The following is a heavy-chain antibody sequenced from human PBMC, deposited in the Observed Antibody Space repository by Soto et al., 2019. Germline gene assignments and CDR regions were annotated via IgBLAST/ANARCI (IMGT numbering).Heavy chain of an antibody. J-gene: IGHJ4*02. Sequence: PGGSLRLSCAASGFTFSSYAMHWVRQAPGKGLEWVAVISYDGSNKYYADSVKGRFTISRDNSKNTLYLQMNSLRAEDTAVYYCAREMGATTSFDYWGQGTLVTVSS. D-gene: IGHD1-26*01. CDR3: AREMGATTSFDY. V-gene: IGHV3-30-3*01. CDR1: GFTFSSYA. CDR2: ISYDGSNK.